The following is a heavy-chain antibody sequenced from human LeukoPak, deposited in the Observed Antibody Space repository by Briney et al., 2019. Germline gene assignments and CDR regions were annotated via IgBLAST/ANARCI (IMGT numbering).Heavy chain of an antibody. Sequence: TSETLSLTCTVSGGSISSSSYYWGWIRQPPGKGLEWIGSIYYSGSTYYNPSLKSRVTISVDTSKNQFSLKLSSVTPADTAVYYCARRIAVADGHRSFDYWGQGTLVTVSS. J-gene: IGHJ4*02. CDR1: GGSISSSSYY. D-gene: IGHD6-19*01. CDR3: ARRIAVADGHRSFDY. CDR2: IYYSGST. V-gene: IGHV4-39*01.